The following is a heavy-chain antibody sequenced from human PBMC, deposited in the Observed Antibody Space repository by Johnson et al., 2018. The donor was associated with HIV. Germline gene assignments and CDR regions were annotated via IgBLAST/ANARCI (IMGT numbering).Heavy chain of an antibody. V-gene: IGHV3-66*03. J-gene: IGHJ3*02. CDR3: AKKQWPEDDAFDI. Sequence: VQLVESGGGLIQPGGSLRLSCAASGFTVSSNYMSWVRQAPGKGLEWVSVIYSGGSTYYADSVKGRFTISRDNSKNTLYLQMNSLRAEDTAVYYCAKKQWPEDDAFDIWGQGTMVTVSS. CDR1: GFTVSSNY. D-gene: IGHD6-19*01. CDR2: IYSGGST.